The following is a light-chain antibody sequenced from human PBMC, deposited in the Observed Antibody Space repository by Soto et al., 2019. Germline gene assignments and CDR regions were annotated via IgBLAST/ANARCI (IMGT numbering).Light chain of an antibody. CDR3: QQYNSYPYT. CDR1: QSISSW. V-gene: IGKV1-5*03. Sequence: DLQMTQSPSTLSASVGDRVTITCRASQSISSWLAWYQQKPGKAPKLLIYKASSLERGVPATFSGSGSGTEFTLTISGLQPDDFATYYCQQYNSYPYTFGQGTKLEIK. CDR2: KAS. J-gene: IGKJ2*01.